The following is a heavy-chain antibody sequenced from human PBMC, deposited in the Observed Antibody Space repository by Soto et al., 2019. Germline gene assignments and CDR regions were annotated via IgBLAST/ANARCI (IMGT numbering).Heavy chain of an antibody. CDR2: INPNSGGT. J-gene: IGHJ3*02. CDR1: GYTFTGYY. Sequence: ASVKVSCKASGYTFTGYYMHWVRQAPGQGLEWMGWINPNSGGTNYAQKFQGWVTMTRDTSISTAYMELSRLRSDDTAVYYCARDMGATIRPAGDAFDIWGQGTMVTVSS. CDR3: ARDMGATIRPAGDAFDI. D-gene: IGHD5-12*01. V-gene: IGHV1-2*04.